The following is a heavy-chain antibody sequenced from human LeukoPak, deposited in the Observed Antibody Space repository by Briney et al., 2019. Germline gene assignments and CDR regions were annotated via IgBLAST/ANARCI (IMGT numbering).Heavy chain of an antibody. CDR2: IYASGST. J-gene: IGHJ4*02. V-gene: IGHV4-4*07. CDR1: GGSISGYS. D-gene: IGHD7-27*01. CDR3: ARRPTGDPKFDY. Sequence: TSETLSLTCTVSGGSISGYSWSWIRQPAGKGLEWIGRIYASGSTNYNPSLKSRVTISVDTSKNQFSLKLNSLTAADTAVYYCARRPTGDPKFDYWGQGTLVTVSS.